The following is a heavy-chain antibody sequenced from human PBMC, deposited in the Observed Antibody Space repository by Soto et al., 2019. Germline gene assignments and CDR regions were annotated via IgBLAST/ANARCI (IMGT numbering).Heavy chain of an antibody. V-gene: IGHV1-18*01. Sequence: ASVKVSCTASAGTFSSYTISWVRQAPGQGLEWMGWMSANNGNTNYAQKLQGRVTMTTHTSTSTAYMELRSLRSDDTAVYYCASGSHYYFDYWGQGTLVPVSS. J-gene: IGHJ4*02. D-gene: IGHD1-26*01. CDR1: AGTFSSYT. CDR3: ASGSHYYFDY. CDR2: MSANNGNT.